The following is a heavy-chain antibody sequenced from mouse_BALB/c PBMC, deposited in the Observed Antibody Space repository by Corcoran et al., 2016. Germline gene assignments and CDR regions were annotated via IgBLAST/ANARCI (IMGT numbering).Heavy chain of an antibody. Sequence: EVQLQQSGAELVKPGASVKLSCTASGFNIKDTYMHWVKQRTEQGLEGIGRIDPANGNTKYDPKFQGKATITADTSSNTAYLQLSSLTSEDTAVDYCARTTATDFDYWGQGTTLTVSS. CDR3: ARTTATDFDY. D-gene: IGHD1-2*01. CDR1: GFNIKDTY. J-gene: IGHJ2*01. CDR2: IDPANGNT. V-gene: IGHV14-3*02.